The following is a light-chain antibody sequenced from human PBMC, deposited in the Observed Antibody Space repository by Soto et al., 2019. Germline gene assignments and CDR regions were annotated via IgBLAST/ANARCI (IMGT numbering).Light chain of an antibody. CDR3: HQYYSYQYT. J-gene: IGKJ2*01. Sequence: AIRMTQSPSSLSASTGARVTITCRASQGISSYLAWYQQKPGKAPKLLIYAASTLQSGVPSRFSGSGSGTDFTLTISCLQSEDFATYYCHQYYSYQYTFGQGTKLEIK. CDR2: AAS. CDR1: QGISSY. V-gene: IGKV1-8*01.